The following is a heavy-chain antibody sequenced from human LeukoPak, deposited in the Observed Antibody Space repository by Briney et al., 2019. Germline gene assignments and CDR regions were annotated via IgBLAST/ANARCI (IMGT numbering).Heavy chain of an antibody. CDR3: ARDRGYSYEFDY. CDR2: ISSSSSYI. Sequence: GGSLRLSCAASGFTFSSYSMNWVRQAPGKGLEWVSSISSSSSYIYYADSVKGRFTISRDDAKNSLYLQMNSLRAEDTAVYYCARDRGYSYEFDYWGQGTLVTVSS. J-gene: IGHJ4*02. CDR1: GFTFSSYS. V-gene: IGHV3-21*01. D-gene: IGHD5-18*01.